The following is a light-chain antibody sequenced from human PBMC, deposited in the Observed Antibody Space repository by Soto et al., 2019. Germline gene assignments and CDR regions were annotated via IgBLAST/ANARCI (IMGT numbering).Light chain of an antibody. CDR2: AAS. CDR1: QGISSY. Sequence: DIQLTQSPSFLSASVGDRVTITCRASQGISSYLAWYQQKPGKAPKLLIYAASTLQSGVPSRFSGSGSGTEFTLTISSLQPEDCATYYCQQLNSYQLTFGGGTKGEIK. J-gene: IGKJ4*01. V-gene: IGKV1-9*01. CDR3: QQLNSYQLT.